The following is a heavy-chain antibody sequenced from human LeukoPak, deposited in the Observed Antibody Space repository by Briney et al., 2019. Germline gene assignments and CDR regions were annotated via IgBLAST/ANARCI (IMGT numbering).Heavy chain of an antibody. J-gene: IGHJ4*02. V-gene: IGHV3-21*01. Sequence: GGSLRLSCAASGFTVSSNYMSWVRQAPGKGLEWVSSIGSTSRDKYFVGSVRGRFTISRDNAKNSLYLEMNSLRADDTAVYYCVRGDYRDYWGQGTLVTVSS. CDR2: IGSTSRDK. CDR1: GFTVSSNY. CDR3: VRGDYRDY. D-gene: IGHD5-12*01.